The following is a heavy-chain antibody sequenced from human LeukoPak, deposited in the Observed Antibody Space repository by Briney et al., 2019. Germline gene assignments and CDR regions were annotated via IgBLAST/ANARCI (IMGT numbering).Heavy chain of an antibody. D-gene: IGHD2-8*01. J-gene: IGHJ4*02. CDR3: ARTHCTNGVCPIDS. CDR2: IYTSGST. V-gene: IGHV4-61*02. CDR1: GGSISSGSYY. Sequence: MSSQTLSLTCTVSGGSISSGSYYWSWIRQPAGKGLEWIGRIYTSGSTNYNPSLKSRVTISVDTSKDQFSLKLSSVTAADTAVYCCARTHCTNGVCPIDSWGQGTLVTVSS.